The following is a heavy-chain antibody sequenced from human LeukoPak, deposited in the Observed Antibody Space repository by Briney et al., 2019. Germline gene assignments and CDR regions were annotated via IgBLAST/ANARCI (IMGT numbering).Heavy chain of an antibody. J-gene: IGHJ4*02. CDR3: ARQTAMGRSGDY. D-gene: IGHD5-18*01. CDR1: GYSFTSYW. CDR2: IDPCDSET. Sequence: NPGESLKISCKASGYSFTSYWIGWVRQMPGKGLEWMGIIDPCDSETRHTPSFQGQVTISVAKSLTTADLQWNSLKASDTAMYYCARQTAMGRSGDYWGQGTLVTVSS. V-gene: IGHV5-51*01.